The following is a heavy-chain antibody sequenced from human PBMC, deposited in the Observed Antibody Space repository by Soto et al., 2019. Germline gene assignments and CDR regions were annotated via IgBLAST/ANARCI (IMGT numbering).Heavy chain of an antibody. CDR1: GFTFSSYA. CDR2: ISDTGGST. V-gene: IGHV3-23*01. D-gene: IGHD2-15*01. J-gene: IGHJ4*02. CDR3: AKVGELVVGGFDY. Sequence: EVQLLESGGGLVQPGGSLRLSCAASGFTFSSYAMSWVRQAPGKGLEWVSRISDTGGSTYYADSVKGRFTISRDSSKNTLYLQMNSLRADDTAIYYCAKVGELVVGGFDYWGQGTLVTVSS.